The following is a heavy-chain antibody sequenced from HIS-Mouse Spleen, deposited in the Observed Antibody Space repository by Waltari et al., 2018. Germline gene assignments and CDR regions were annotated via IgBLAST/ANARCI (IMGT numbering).Heavy chain of an antibody. CDR3: ARDLGGSGLGYFQH. D-gene: IGHD3-10*01. Sequence: QVQLVQSGAEVKKPGSSVKVSCKASGGTFSSYAISWVRQAPGQGLEWMGRIIPILGIANYAQKFQGRVTITADKSTSTAYMELSSLRSEDTAVYYCARDLGGSGLGYFQHWGQGTLVTVSS. CDR2: IIPILGIA. CDR1: GGTFSSYA. J-gene: IGHJ1*01. V-gene: IGHV1-69*04.